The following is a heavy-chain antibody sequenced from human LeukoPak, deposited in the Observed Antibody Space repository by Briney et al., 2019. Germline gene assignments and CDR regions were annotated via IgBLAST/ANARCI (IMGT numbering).Heavy chain of an antibody. CDR3: ARDQGSGWYQNERPLHRGSFDY. CDR1: GGTFSSYA. V-gene: IGHV1-69*05. D-gene: IGHD6-19*01. J-gene: IGHJ4*02. Sequence: ASVKVSCKASGGTFSSYAISWVRQAPGQGLEWMGRIIPIFGTANYAQKFQGRVTITTDESTSTAYMELSSLRSEDTAVYYCARDQGSGWYQNERPLHRGSFDYWGQGTLVTVSS. CDR2: IIPIFGTA.